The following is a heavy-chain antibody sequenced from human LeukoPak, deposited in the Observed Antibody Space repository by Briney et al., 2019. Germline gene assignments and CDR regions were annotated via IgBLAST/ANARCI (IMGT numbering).Heavy chain of an antibody. D-gene: IGHD6-13*01. Sequence: GGSLRLSCAASGFTFSSYGIHWVRQAPGKGLEWVAFIRYDGSYEYYADSVKGRFTISRDNSKNTLYLQMNSLRVEDTAVYYCAKDGSRLAAGTYYYSMDVWGKGTTVTVSS. J-gene: IGHJ6*03. CDR3: AKDGSRLAAGTYYYSMDV. CDR1: GFTFSSYG. V-gene: IGHV3-30*02. CDR2: IRYDGSYE.